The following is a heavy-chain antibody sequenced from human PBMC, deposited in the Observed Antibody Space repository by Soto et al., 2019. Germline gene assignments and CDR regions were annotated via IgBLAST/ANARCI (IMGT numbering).Heavy chain of an antibody. J-gene: IGHJ4*02. D-gene: IGHD2-2*01. V-gene: IGHV1-46*03. CDR3: ARGIVVVPAAMAPLGY. CDR2: INPSGGST. Sequence: QVQLVQSGAEVKKPGASVKVSCKASGYTFTSYYMHWVRQAPGQGLEWMGIINPSGGSTSYAQKFQGRFTMTRDTSTSTVYMELSSLRSEDTAVYYCARGIVVVPAAMAPLGYWGQGTLVTVSS. CDR1: GYTFTSYY.